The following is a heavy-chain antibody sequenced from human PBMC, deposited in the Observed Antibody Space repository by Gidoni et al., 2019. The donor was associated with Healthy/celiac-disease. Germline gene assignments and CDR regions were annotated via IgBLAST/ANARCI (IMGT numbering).Heavy chain of an antibody. CDR3: ARDSGHSSSWWVRVSQFDY. Sequence: EVQLVESGGGLVQPGGSLRLSCAASGFTFSSYSMNWVRQAPGKGLEWVSYISSSSSTIYYADSVKGRFTISRDNAKNSLYLQMNSLRDEDTAVYYCARDSGHSSSWWVRVSQFDYWGQGTLVTVSS. CDR2: ISSSSSTI. CDR1: GFTFSSYS. J-gene: IGHJ4*02. V-gene: IGHV3-48*02. D-gene: IGHD6-13*01.